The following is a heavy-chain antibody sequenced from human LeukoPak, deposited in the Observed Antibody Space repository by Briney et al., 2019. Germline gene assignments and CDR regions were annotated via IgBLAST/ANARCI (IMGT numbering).Heavy chain of an antibody. CDR1: GFTFSSYA. J-gene: IGHJ4*01. V-gene: IGHV3-23*01. CDR3: AKDDDNVEYGYYFDF. Sequence: GGSLRLSCAASGFTFSSYAMSWVRQAPGKGLEWVSAIGGRGTITYYADSVKGRFTISKDNSKNTLYLQMNSLRAEDTAVYYCAKDDDNVEYGYYFDFWGQGTLVTVSS. CDR2: IGGRGTIT. D-gene: IGHD2-15*01.